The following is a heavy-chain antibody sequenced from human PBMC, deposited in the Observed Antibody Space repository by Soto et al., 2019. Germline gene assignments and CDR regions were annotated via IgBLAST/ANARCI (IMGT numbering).Heavy chain of an antibody. CDR3: AKAYGIADFDY. V-gene: IGHV3-33*06. CDR1: RFTFNTYD. D-gene: IGHD4-17*01. J-gene: IGHJ4*02. CDR2: IWFDGSTK. Sequence: QVQLVESGGGVVQPGRSLRLSCAASRFTFNTYDMHWVRQAPGKGLEWVTVIWFDGSTKYYADSVKGRFTISRDNSQNTLYLQMNNLRAEDSAIYYCAKAYGIADFDYWGQGALVTVSS.